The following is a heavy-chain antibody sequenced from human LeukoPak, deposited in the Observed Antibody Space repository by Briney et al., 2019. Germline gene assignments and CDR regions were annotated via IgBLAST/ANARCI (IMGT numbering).Heavy chain of an antibody. J-gene: IGHJ4*02. Sequence: GGSLRLSCAASGFTFSSYSMNWVRQAPGKGLEWVSSISSSSSYIYYADSVKGRFTISRDNAKNSLYLQVNSLRAEDTAVYYCARDWVAVAGPEYYFDYWGQGTLVTVSS. CDR2: ISSSSSYI. CDR3: ARDWVAVAGPEYYFDY. V-gene: IGHV3-21*01. CDR1: GFTFSSYS. D-gene: IGHD6-19*01.